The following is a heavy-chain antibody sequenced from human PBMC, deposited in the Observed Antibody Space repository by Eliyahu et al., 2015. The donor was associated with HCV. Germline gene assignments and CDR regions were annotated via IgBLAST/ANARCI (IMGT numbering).Heavy chain of an antibody. Sequence: EVQLLESGGGLLQPGGSLRLSCAASGFTFSSYAMCWVRQAPGKGLEWVSSISGTGNTAYYADSVKGRFTISRDNSKNTLHLQMNSLRAGDTAIYYCAKGPTVAAGPNWFDPWGPGTLVSVSS. D-gene: IGHD6-13*01. CDR1: GFTFSSYA. CDR3: AKGPTVAAGPNWFDP. J-gene: IGHJ5*02. V-gene: IGHV3-23*01. CDR2: ISGTGNTA.